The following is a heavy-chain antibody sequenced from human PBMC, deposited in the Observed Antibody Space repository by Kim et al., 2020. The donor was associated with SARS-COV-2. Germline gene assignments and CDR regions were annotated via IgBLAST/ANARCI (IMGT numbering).Heavy chain of an antibody. V-gene: IGHV3-64*01. J-gene: IGHJ4*02. CDR1: GFTFSTYA. Sequence: GGSLRLSCAASGFTFSTYAMHWFRQAPGKRLEHISSITNNGDRTYYASSVKGRFTISRDNSKNTLYLQMGSLRADDMAVYYCGRAADGWAWDYWGQGTLVTVSS. CDR2: ITNNGDRT. D-gene: IGHD2-2*03. CDR3: GRAADGWAWDY.